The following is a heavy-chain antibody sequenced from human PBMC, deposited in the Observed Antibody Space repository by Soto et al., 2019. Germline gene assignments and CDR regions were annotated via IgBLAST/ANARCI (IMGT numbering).Heavy chain of an antibody. CDR3: AKAVGEEAGFRNGYFQH. D-gene: IGHD6-13*01. J-gene: IGHJ1*01. CDR2: ISGSGGST. CDR1: GFTFSSYA. Sequence: GGSLRLSCAASGFTFSSYAMSWVRQAPGKGLEWVSAISGSGGSTYYADSVKGRFTISRDNSKNTLYLQMNSLRAEDTAVYYCAKAVGEEAGFRNGYFQHWGQGTLVTVSS. V-gene: IGHV3-23*01.